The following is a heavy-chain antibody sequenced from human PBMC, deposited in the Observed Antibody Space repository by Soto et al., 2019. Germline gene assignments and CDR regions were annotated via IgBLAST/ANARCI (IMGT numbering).Heavy chain of an antibody. CDR2: IKQDGSEK. J-gene: IGHJ6*02. CDR3: AKDEVLVVAVARDYYGMDV. Sequence: GGSLRLSCAASGFTFSSYWMSWVRQAPGKGLEWVANIKQDGSEKYYADSVKGRFTISRDNSKNTLYLQMNSLRAEDTAVYYCAKDEVLVVAVARDYYGMDVWGQGTTVTVSS. D-gene: IGHD2-15*01. CDR1: GFTFSSYW. V-gene: IGHV3-7*01.